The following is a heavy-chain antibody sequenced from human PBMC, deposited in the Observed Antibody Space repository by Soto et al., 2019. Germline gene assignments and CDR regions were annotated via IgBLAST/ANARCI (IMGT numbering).Heavy chain of an antibody. V-gene: IGHV3-30*03. J-gene: IGHJ4*02. CDR2: ISYDGSNQ. CDR1: GFTFSRYG. D-gene: IGHD5-12*01. Sequence: QVQLVESGGGVVQPGRSLRLSCEASGFTFSRYGMHWVRQAPGKGLEWVAVISYDGSNQYYADSMKGRFTISRDNSKNTLSLQMNSLRPEDTAVYYCARDEVGYNYQYWGQGTLVTVSS. CDR3: ARDEVGYNYQY.